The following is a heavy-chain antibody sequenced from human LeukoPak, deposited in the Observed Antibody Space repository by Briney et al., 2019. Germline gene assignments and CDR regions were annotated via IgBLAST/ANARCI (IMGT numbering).Heavy chain of an antibody. CDR1: GGTFSSYA. Sequence: ASVKVSCKASGGTFSSYAISWVRQAPGQGLEWMGGIIPIFGTANYAQKFQGRVTITADKSTSTAYMELSSLRSDDTAVYYCAGLAVAGRWAPMDVWGKGTTVTVSS. CDR2: IIPIFGTA. J-gene: IGHJ6*04. CDR3: AGLAVAGRWAPMDV. D-gene: IGHD6-19*01. V-gene: IGHV1-69*06.